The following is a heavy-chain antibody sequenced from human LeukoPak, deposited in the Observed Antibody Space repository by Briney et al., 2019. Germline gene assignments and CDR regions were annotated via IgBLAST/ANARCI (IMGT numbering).Heavy chain of an antibody. V-gene: IGHV1-18*01. Sequence: GASVKVSFKASGYLFISYGISWVRPAPGQGLEWMGWISAYNGNTKYAQKLQGRVTMTTDTSTSTAYMELRSLRSDDTAVYYCARDVRGIVGMDYFDYWGQGTLVTVSS. CDR1: GYLFISYG. CDR2: ISAYNGNT. CDR3: ARDVRGIVGMDYFDY. J-gene: IGHJ4*02. D-gene: IGHD3-22*01.